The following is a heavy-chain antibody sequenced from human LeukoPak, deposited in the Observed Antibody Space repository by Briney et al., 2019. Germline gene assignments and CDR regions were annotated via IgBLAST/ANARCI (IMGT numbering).Heavy chain of an antibody. D-gene: IGHD3-22*01. V-gene: IGHV1-2*02. J-gene: IGHJ4*02. CDR2: INPDSGGT. CDR1: GYTFTDYY. Sequence: ASVKVSCKASGYTFTDYYMHWVRQAPGQGLEWMGWINPDSGGTNYAQNFQGRVTMTRDTSISTVYMELGRLRSDDTAVFYCARSRLYYDSSGDFDYWGQGTLVTVSS. CDR3: ARSRLYYDSSGDFDY.